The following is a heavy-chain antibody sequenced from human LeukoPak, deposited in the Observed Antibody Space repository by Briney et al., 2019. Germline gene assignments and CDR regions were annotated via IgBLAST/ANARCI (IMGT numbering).Heavy chain of an antibody. CDR3: ATTMGN. CDR2: INHSGTT. J-gene: IGHJ4*02. Sequence: SETLSLTCAVYGGSFSGYYWSWIRQPPGKGLEWIGEINHSGTTYYNPSLKSRVTISVDTSKNQFYLKLSSMTAADTAVYYCATTMGNWGQGALVTVSS. V-gene: IGHV4-34*01. CDR1: GGSFSGYY. D-gene: IGHD5-12*01.